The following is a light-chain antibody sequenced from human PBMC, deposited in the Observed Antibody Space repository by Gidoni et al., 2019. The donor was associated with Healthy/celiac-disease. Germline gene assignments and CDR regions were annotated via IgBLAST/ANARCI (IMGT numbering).Light chain of an antibody. V-gene: IGKV3-11*01. Sequence: EIVLTQSPATLSLSPGERATLSCRASQSVSSYLAWYQQKPGQAPRLPIYDASNRATGIPARLSGSGSGTDFTLTISSLEPEDFAVYSCQQRSNWPRGTFGQGTKLEIK. J-gene: IGKJ2*02. CDR3: QQRSNWPRGT. CDR1: QSVSSY. CDR2: DAS.